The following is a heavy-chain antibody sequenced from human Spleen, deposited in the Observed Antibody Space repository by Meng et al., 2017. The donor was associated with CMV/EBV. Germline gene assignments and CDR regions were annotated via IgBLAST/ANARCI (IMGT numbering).Heavy chain of an antibody. CDR2: INPNSGGT. CDR1: GYTFTGYY. Sequence: ASVKVSCKASGYTFTGYYMHWVRQAPGQGLEWMGWINPNSGGTNYAQKFQGRVTMTRDTSISTAYMELSRLTSDDTAVYYCARCYGDFRGCYFDYWGQGTLVTVSS. J-gene: IGHJ4*02. D-gene: IGHD4-17*01. CDR3: ARCYGDFRGCYFDY. V-gene: IGHV1-2*02.